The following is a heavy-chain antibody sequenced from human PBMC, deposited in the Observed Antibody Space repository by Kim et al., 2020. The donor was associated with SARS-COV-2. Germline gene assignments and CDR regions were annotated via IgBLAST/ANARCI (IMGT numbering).Heavy chain of an antibody. Sequence: NPYLKSRVTISVATSKKQFSLKLSSVTAADTAVYYCARVSCSSTSCYWLDVWGQGTTVTVSS. CDR3: ARVSCSSTSCYWLDV. D-gene: IGHD2-2*01. J-gene: IGHJ6*02. V-gene: IGHV4-34*01.